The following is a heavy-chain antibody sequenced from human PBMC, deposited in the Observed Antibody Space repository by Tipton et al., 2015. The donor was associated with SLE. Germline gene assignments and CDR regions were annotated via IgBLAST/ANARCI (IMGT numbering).Heavy chain of an antibody. CDR3: ARAERNGGSHDAFDI. CDR1: GGTFSSYA. CDR2: IIPIFGTA. D-gene: IGHD1-26*01. J-gene: IGHJ3*02. Sequence: QSGAEVKKPGSSVKVSCKASGGTFSSYAISWVRQAPGQGLEWMGGIIPIFGTANYAQKFQGRVTITADESTSTAYMELSCLRSEDTAVYYWARAERNGGSHDAFDIWGQGTMVTVSS. V-gene: IGHV1-69*01.